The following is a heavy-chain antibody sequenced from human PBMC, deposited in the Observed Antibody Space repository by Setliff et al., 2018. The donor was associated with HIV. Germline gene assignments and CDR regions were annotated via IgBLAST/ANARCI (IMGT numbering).Heavy chain of an antibody. CDR3: ARTHSFQPYYFDY. Sequence: ETLSLTCAVYGGSFSGYYWSWIRQPPGKGLEWIGEINHSGSTNYNPSLKSRVTISVDTSKNQFSLKLSSVTAADTAVYYCARTHSFQPYYFDYWGQGTLVTVSS. J-gene: IGHJ4*02. CDR2: INHSGST. V-gene: IGHV4-34*01. D-gene: IGHD5-18*01. CDR1: GGSFSGYY.